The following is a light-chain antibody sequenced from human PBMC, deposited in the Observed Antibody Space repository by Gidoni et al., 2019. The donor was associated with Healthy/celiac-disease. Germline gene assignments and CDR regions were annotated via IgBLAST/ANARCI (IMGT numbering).Light chain of an antibody. Sequence: EIVLTQSPATLSLSPGERATLSCRASQSVSRYLAWYQQKPGQAPRLLIYDASNRATGIPARFSGSGSGTDFTLTISSLEPEDFAVYYCQQRSNWPRLTFGGXTKVEIK. J-gene: IGKJ4*01. CDR3: QQRSNWPRLT. CDR1: QSVSRY. V-gene: IGKV3-11*01. CDR2: DAS.